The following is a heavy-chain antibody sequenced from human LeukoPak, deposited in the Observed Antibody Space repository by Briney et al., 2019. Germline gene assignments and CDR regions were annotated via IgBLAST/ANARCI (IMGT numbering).Heavy chain of an antibody. CDR1: GGSISSGSYY. Sequence: SETLSLTCTVSGGSISSGSYYWGWIRQPPGKGLEWSGSMYHTGSTYYNPSLKSRVTISVDTSKNQFSLKLTSVTAADTAVYYCAREAWERDFFGFWGQGTLVTVSS. CDR2: MYHTGST. D-gene: IGHD1-26*01. V-gene: IGHV4-39*02. J-gene: IGHJ4*02. CDR3: AREAWERDFFGF.